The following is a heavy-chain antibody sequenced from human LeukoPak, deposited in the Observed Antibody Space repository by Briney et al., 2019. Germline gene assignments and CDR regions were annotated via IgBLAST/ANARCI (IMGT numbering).Heavy chain of an antibody. D-gene: IGHD2-15*01. Sequence: GGSLRLSCAASGFTFSHFWMSWVRQDPGKGLVWVAYIKKTGSETYYVDSVKGRFTITRDNTRNSLFLQMYSLRAEDTAVYFCAREDGYCSGGNCYSYFDSWGQGTRVTVSS. CDR3: AREDGYCSGGNCYSYFDS. J-gene: IGHJ4*02. CDR1: GFTFSHFW. V-gene: IGHV3-7*01. CDR2: IKKTGSET.